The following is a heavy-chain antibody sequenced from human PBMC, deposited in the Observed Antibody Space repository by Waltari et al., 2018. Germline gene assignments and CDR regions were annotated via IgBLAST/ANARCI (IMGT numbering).Heavy chain of an antibody. CDR3: ARPGCSSTSCYRADAFDI. J-gene: IGHJ3*02. CDR1: GGSISSSRYY. D-gene: IGHD2-2*01. V-gene: IGHV4-39*01. Sequence: QLQLQESGPGLVKPSETLSLTCTVSGGSISSSRYYWGWIRQPPGKGLGWIGSIYYSGSTYYNPSLKSRVTISVDTSKNQFSLKLSSVTAADTAVYYCARPGCSSTSCYRADAFDIWGQGTMVTVSS. CDR2: IYYSGST.